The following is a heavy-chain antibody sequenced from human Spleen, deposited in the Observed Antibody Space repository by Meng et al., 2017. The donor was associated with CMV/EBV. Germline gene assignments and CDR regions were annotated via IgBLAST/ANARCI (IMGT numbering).Heavy chain of an antibody. CDR3: ARERVAARQSSGEYYYYYGMDV. CDR2: IYYSGST. J-gene: IGHJ6*02. CDR1: GGSISRYF. D-gene: IGHD6-6*01. Sequence: SETLSLTCTVSGGSISRYFWSWIRQPPGRGLEWIGYIYYSGSTNYNPSLKSRVTISVDTSKNQFSLKLSSVTAADTAVYYCARERVAARQSSGEYYYYYGMDVWGQGTTVTVSS. V-gene: IGHV4-59*01.